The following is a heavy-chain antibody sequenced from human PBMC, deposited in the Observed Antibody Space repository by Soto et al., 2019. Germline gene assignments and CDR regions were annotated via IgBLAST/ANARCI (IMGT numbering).Heavy chain of an antibody. J-gene: IGHJ6*02. V-gene: IGHV3-49*04. CDR1: GFTFGDYA. D-gene: IGHD1-7*01. Sequence: GGSLRLSCTASGFTFGDYAMSWVRQAPGKGLEWVGFIRSKAYGGTTEYAASVKGRFAISRDDSKSIAYLQMNSLKTEDTAVYYCTRELELPDYYYGMDVWGQGTTVTVSS. CDR2: IRSKAYGGTT. CDR3: TRELELPDYYYGMDV.